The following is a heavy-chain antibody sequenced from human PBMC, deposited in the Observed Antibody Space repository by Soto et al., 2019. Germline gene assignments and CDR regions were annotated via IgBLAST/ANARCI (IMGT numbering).Heavy chain of an antibody. CDR2: MNPNSGNT. CDR1: GYTFTSYD. Sequence: ASVKVSCKASGYTFTSYDINWVRQATGQGLEWMGWMNPNSGNTGYAQKFQGRVTMTRNTSISTAYMELSSLRSEDTAVYYCASSPAVNYYYYGMDVWGQGTTVTVSS. J-gene: IGHJ6*02. CDR3: ASSPAVNYYYYGMDV. D-gene: IGHD2-2*01. V-gene: IGHV1-8*01.